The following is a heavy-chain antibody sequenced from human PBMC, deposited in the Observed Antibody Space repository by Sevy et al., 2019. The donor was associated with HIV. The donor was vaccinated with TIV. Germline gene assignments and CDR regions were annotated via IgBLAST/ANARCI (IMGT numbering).Heavy chain of an antibody. J-gene: IGHJ6*02. CDR2: INPNDGVT. CDR3: ARLTTRPTSDLYGMDV. D-gene: IGHD4-17*01. CDR1: GYTFSDYY. V-gene: IGHV1-2*02. Sequence: ASVKVSCKASGYTFSDYYIHWVRQAPGQGLEWMAWINPNDGVTHYAQRFQGGVTLTRCTSVSTAYMELRGLRYDDTAIYYRARLTTRPTSDLYGMDVWGQGTPVTVSS.